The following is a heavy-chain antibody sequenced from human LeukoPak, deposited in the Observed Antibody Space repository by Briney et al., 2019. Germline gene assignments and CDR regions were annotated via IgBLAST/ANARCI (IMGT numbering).Heavy chain of an antibody. CDR1: GGSISSGSYY. V-gene: IGHV4-61*02. J-gene: IGHJ5*02. Sequence: PSETLSLTCTVSGGSISSGSYYWSWIRQPAGKGLEWIGRIYTSGSTNYNPSLKSRVTISVDTSKNQFSLKLSSVTAADTAVYYCARGRDIVATVWFDPWGQGTLVTVSS. CDR3: ARGRDIVATVWFDP. CDR2: IYTSGST. D-gene: IGHD2-15*01.